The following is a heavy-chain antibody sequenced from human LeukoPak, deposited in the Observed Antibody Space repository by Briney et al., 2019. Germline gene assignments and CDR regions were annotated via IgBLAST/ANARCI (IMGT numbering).Heavy chain of an antibody. J-gene: IGHJ4*02. CDR1: GGSISRSSHY. D-gene: IGHD1-26*01. Sequence: SETLSLTCIVSGGSISRSSHYWGGPRQPPGKGLEGFGCIYYSGSTYYNPSLKSRVTISVDTSKNQFSLKLSSVTAADTAVYYCARQAFRVGASYYFDYWGQGTLVTVSS. V-gene: IGHV4-39*01. CDR3: ARQAFRVGASYYFDY. CDR2: IYYSGST.